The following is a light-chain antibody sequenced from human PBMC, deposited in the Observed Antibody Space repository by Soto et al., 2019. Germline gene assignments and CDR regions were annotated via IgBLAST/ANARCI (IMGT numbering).Light chain of an antibody. CDR1: SSNIGAGYD. J-gene: IGLJ3*02. Sequence: QLVLTQPPSVSGAPGQRVTISCTGSSSNIGAGYDVHWYQQLPGTAPKLLIYGNNNRPSGVPGRFSGSKSGTSASLAITGLQAEDEAHYYCQSYDSSLSASDWVFGGGTKVTVL. CDR3: QSYDSSLSASDWV. CDR2: GNN. V-gene: IGLV1-40*01.